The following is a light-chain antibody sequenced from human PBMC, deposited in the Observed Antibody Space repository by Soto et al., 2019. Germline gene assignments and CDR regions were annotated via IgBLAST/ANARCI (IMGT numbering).Light chain of an antibody. V-gene: IGKV1-5*03. CDR2: KAS. CDR3: QHYNSYSEA. Sequence: IQMTQSPSTLSASLGDRVTITCRAGQTISTWLVWYQQKPGKAPKLLIYKASTLKSGVPSRFSGSGSGTEFTLTISSLQPDDFATYYCQHYNSYSEAFGQGTKVDI. J-gene: IGKJ1*01. CDR1: QTISTW.